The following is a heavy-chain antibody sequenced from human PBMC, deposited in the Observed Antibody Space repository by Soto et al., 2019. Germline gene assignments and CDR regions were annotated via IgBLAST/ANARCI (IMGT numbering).Heavy chain of an antibody. CDR1: GGSFSGYY. D-gene: IGHD1-7*01. CDR2: INHSGST. J-gene: IGHJ6*03. Sequence: QVQLQQWGAGLLKPSETLSLTCAVYGGSFSGYYWSWIRQPPGKGLEWIGEINHSGSTNYNPSLRSRVTMTVDTSKDQVSLTLSSVTASDTAEYYYARGPDWNYVYYYCYMDDWGKGTTVPVSS. V-gene: IGHV4-34*01. CDR3: ARGPDWNYVYYYCYMDD.